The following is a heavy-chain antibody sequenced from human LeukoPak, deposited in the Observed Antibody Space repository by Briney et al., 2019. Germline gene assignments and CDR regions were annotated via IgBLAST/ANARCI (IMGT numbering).Heavy chain of an antibody. D-gene: IGHD5-18*01. J-gene: IGHJ4*02. Sequence: GGSLGLSCAASGFTFSNYEMNWVRQAPGKGLEWVSSISSSSSYIYYADSVKGRFTISRDNAKNSLYLQMNSLRAEDTAVYYCARVPGDTATATGYWGQGTLVTVSS. V-gene: IGHV3-21*01. CDR3: ARVPGDTATATGY. CDR2: ISSSSSYI. CDR1: GFTFSNYE.